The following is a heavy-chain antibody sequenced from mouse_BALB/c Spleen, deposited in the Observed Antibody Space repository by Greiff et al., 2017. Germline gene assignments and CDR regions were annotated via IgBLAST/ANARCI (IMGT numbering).Heavy chain of an antibody. Sequence: QVQLQQSGPGLVQPSQSLSITCTVSGFSLTSYGVHWVRQSPGKGLEWLGVIWSGGSTDYNAAFISRLSISKDNSKSQVFFKMNSLQADDTAIYYCASPLYYRYPGFAYWGQGTLVTVSA. D-gene: IGHD2-14*01. CDR3: ASPLYYRYPGFAY. V-gene: IGHV2-4-1*01. CDR2: IWSGGST. CDR1: GFSLTSYG. J-gene: IGHJ3*01.